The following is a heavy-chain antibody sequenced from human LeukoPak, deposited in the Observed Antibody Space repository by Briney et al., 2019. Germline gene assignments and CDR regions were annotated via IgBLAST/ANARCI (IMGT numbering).Heavy chain of an antibody. V-gene: IGHV4-4*07. D-gene: IGHD3-22*01. CDR3: ASVSRGYYIDY. CDR1: GGSISSYY. J-gene: IGHJ4*02. Sequence: SETLSLTCTVSGGSISSYYWSWIRQPAGQGLEWIGRIYSSGSTNYNPSIKSRVTMSVDTPKNQFSLRLSSVTAADTAMYYCASVSRGYYIDYWGQGTLVTVSS. CDR2: IYSSGST.